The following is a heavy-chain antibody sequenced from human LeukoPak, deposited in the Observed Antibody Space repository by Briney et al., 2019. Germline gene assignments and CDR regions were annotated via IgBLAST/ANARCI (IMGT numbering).Heavy chain of an antibody. J-gene: IGHJ4*02. CDR3: AQGHYVGNSEFLDN. D-gene: IGHD4-23*01. CDR2: IYNDGGLP. V-gene: IGHV3-33*07. Sequence: GGSLRLSCAASGFSFSSYGMYSVRQAPGKGLEWVALIYNDGGLPNYLDSVRGRFTISRDNSKNTLYLQMDSLRVEDTAVYYCAQGHYVGNSEFLDNWGQGSLVIVSS. CDR1: GFSFSSYG.